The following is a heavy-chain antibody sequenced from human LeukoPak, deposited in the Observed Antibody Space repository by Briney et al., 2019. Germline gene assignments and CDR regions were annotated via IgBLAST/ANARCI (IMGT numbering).Heavy chain of an antibody. Sequence: ASVKVSCKASGYTLTGYYMHWVRQAPGQGLEWMGWINPNSGGTNYAQKFQGRVTMTRDTSISTAYMELSRLRSDDTAVYYCARDGTVVPAAIKGWFDPWGQGTLVTVSS. CDR1: GYTLTGYY. D-gene: IGHD2-2*01. CDR2: INPNSGGT. J-gene: IGHJ5*02. V-gene: IGHV1-2*02. CDR3: ARDGTVVPAAIKGWFDP.